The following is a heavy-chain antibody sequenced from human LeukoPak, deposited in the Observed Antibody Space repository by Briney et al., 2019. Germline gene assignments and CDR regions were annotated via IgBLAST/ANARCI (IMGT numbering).Heavy chain of an antibody. J-gene: IGHJ4*02. Sequence: PGGSLRLSCAASGFTFSSYAMHWVRQAPGKGLEWVAVISYDGSNKYYADSVKGRFTISRDNSKNTLYLQMSSLRAEDTAVYYCAGGHDSSGYSHYWGQGTLVTVSS. D-gene: IGHD3-22*01. CDR3: AGGHDSSGYSHY. V-gene: IGHV3-30-3*01. CDR2: ISYDGSNK. CDR1: GFTFSSYA.